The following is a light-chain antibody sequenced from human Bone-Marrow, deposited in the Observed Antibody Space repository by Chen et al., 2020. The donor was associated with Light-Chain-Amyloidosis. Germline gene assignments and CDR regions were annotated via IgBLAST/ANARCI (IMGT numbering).Light chain of an antibody. CDR1: QSISSY. Sequence: DIQMTQSPSSLSASVGDRVTITCRASQSISSYLNWYQQKPGKAPKLLIYAASSLQSGVPSRFSGRGSWKDFTLTISSLQPEDFATYYCQQSYSTPRFGGGTKVEIK. V-gene: IGKV1-39*01. J-gene: IGKJ4*01. CDR2: AAS. CDR3: QQSYSTPR.